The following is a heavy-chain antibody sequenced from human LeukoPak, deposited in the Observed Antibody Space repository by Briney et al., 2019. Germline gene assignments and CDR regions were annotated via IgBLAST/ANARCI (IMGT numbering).Heavy chain of an antibody. V-gene: IGHV3-7*01. J-gene: IGHJ4*02. CDR1: GFPLSTFW. CDR2: IKGDGSEK. CDR3: VQGGHFDF. Sequence: GGSLRLSCVASGFPLSTFWMTWGRQAPGKGLEWVANIKGDGSEKYYEDSVLGRFTISRDNGKNSIYLEMNSLRAEDTALYYCVQGGHFDFWGQGALVTVSS. D-gene: IGHD3-16*01.